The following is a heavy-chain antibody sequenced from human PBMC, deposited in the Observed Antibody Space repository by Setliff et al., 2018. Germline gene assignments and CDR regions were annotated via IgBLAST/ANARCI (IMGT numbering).Heavy chain of an antibody. D-gene: IGHD5-18*01. CDR1: GFTFSNHG. Sequence: AGGSLRLSCVGSGFTFSNHGIHWVRQTPGKGLEWVAVISYDGSKKYYADSVKGRFTISRDNYKNTLSVQMNSLRAEDTAVYYCAIDPDTAYVTPKYFQAWGQGALVTVSS. CDR3: AIDPDTAYVTPKYFQA. V-gene: IGHV3-30*03. CDR2: ISYDGSKK. J-gene: IGHJ1*01.